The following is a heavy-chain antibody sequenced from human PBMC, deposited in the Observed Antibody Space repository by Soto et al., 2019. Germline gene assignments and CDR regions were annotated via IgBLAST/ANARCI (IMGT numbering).Heavy chain of an antibody. Sequence: QVQLVESGGGVVQPGRSLRLSCAASGFTFSSYAMHWVRQAPGKGLEWVAVISYDGSNKYYADSVKGRFTISRDNSKNTLYRQMNSMRAEDTAVYYCARYGIAAAGSDYWGQGTLVTVSS. J-gene: IGHJ4*02. D-gene: IGHD6-13*01. V-gene: IGHV3-30-3*01. CDR1: GFTFSSYA. CDR2: ISYDGSNK. CDR3: ARYGIAAAGSDY.